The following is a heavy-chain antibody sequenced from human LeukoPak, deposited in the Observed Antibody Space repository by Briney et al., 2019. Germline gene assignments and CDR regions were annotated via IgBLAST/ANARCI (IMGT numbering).Heavy chain of an antibody. V-gene: IGHV4-34*01. J-gene: IGHJ6*03. CDR2: INHSGST. CDR1: GGSFSAYY. D-gene: IGHD1-26*01. Sequence: SETLSLTCAVYGGSFSAYYWSWIRQPPGKGLEWIGQINHSGSTNYNPSLKSRVTISIDTSKNQFSLKLSSVTAADTAVYYCAGSGSYYRSNYYYYYMDVWGKGTTVTVSS. CDR3: AGSGSYYRSNYYYYYMDV.